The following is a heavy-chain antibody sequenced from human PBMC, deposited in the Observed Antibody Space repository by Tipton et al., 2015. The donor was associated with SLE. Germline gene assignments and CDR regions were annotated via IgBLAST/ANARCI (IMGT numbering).Heavy chain of an antibody. D-gene: IGHD4-17*01. CDR3: AREAFGTGTKALDI. J-gene: IGHJ3*02. CDR1: GFTFSSYG. Sequence: QLVQSGGGVVQPGRSLRLSCAASGFTFSSYGIHWVRQAPGKGLVWVSRINRDGSHIKYADSVKGRFTISRDNAKNTVYLQMNSLRAEDTAVYYCAREAFGTGTKALDIWGQGTMVTVSS. V-gene: IGHV3-74*03. CDR2: INRDGSHI.